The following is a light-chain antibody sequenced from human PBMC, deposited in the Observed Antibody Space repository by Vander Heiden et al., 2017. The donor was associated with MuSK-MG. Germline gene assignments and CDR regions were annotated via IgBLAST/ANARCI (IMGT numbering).Light chain of an antibody. CDR3: QSYERSLSGVI. J-gene: IGLJ2*01. CDR1: SSNIGAGYA. CDR2: GNT. Sequence: QSVLTQPPSVSGAPGQRVTISCTGSSSNIGAGYAVHWYQQVPGTAPKLLIFGNTNRPSGVPDRFSGSESGSSASLAITGLQAEDEADYYCQSYERSLSGVIFGGGTKLTVL. V-gene: IGLV1-40*01.